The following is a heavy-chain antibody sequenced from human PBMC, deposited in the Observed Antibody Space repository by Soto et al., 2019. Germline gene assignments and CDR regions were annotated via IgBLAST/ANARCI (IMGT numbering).Heavy chain of an antibody. V-gene: IGHV3-23*01. D-gene: IGHD6-6*01. CDR2: ISGSGGST. CDR3: AKDLSLAKAARPWAFDI. J-gene: IGHJ3*02. Sequence: EVQLLESGGGLVQPGGSLRLSCAASGFTFTSYAMSWVRQAPGKGLEWVSTISGSGGSTYYADSVKGRFTISRDNSKNTLNLQMNSLRAEDTAVYYCAKDLSLAKAARPWAFDIWGQGTMVTVSS. CDR1: GFTFTSYA.